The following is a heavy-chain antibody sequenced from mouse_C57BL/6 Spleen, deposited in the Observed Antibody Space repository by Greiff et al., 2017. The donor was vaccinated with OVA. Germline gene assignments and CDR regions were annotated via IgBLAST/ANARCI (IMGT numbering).Heavy chain of an antibody. D-gene: IGHD2-2*01. CDR3: ASPYGYDERNFDY. Sequence: VQLQQSGPELVKPGASVKISCKASGYSFTGYYMNWVKQSPEKSLEWIGEINPSTGGTTYNQKLKAKATLPVDKSSSKAYMQLKSLTSEDSAVYYCASPYGYDERNFDYWGQGTTLTVSS. J-gene: IGHJ2*01. CDR1: GYSFTGYY. CDR2: INPSTGGT. V-gene: IGHV1-42*01.